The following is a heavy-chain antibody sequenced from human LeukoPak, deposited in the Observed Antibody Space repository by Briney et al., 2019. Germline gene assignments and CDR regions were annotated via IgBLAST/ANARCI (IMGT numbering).Heavy chain of an antibody. CDR2: INAGNGNT. Sequence: ASVKVSCKASGYSFTSNYIHWVRQAPGQRLEWMGWINAGNGNTKYSQKFQGRVTITRDTSASTAYMELSSLRSEDTAVYYCASGGRGYWSGKAFYYYYGMDVWGQGTTVTVSS. CDR3: ASGGRGYWSGKAFYYYYGMDV. CDR1: GYSFTSNY. D-gene: IGHD2-15*01. V-gene: IGHV1-3*01. J-gene: IGHJ6*02.